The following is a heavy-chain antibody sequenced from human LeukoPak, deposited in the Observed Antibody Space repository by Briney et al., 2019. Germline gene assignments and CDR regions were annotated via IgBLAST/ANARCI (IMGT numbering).Heavy chain of an antibody. CDR3: ARGIPATVFDY. J-gene: IGHJ4*02. CDR2: INHSGST. Sequence: SETLSLTCGVYGGSFSGYYWSWIRQPPGKGLEWIGEINHSGSTNYNPSLKSRVTMSVDTSKNQFSLNLSSVTAADTALYYCARGIPATVFDYWGQGTLVTVSS. CDR1: GGSFSGYY. D-gene: IGHD2-15*01. V-gene: IGHV4-34*01.